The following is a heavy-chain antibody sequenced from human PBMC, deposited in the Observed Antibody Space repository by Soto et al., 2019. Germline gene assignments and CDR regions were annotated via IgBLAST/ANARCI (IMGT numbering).Heavy chain of an antibody. J-gene: IGHJ6*02. CDR1: GGSISSYY. V-gene: IGHV4-59*04. CDR3: ACIFSGGYSHGFYYYGMDV. CDR2: IYYSGSTGST. D-gene: IGHD5-18*01. Sequence: SETLSLTCTVSGGSISSYYWSWIRQPPGKGLEWIGYIYYSGSTGSTYYNPSLKSRVTISVDTSKNQFSLKLSSVTAADTAVYYCACIFSGGYSHGFYYYGMDVWGQGTTVTVSS.